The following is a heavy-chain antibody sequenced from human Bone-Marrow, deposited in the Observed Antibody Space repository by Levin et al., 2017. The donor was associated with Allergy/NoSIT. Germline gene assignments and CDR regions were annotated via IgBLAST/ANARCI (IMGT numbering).Heavy chain of an antibody. D-gene: IGHD2-8*02. V-gene: IGHV3-48*03. CDR3: ARQYCTGGACYGWFDY. CDR2: ISSRGTTI. CDR1: GFTFSNYE. J-gene: IGHJ4*02. Sequence: GGSQRLSCAASGFTFSNYEMNWVRQAPGKGLEWVSYISSRGTTIYYADSVKGRFSISRDNAKNSLFLHMNSLRAEDTALYYCARQYCTGGACYGWFDYWGQGTLVTVSS.